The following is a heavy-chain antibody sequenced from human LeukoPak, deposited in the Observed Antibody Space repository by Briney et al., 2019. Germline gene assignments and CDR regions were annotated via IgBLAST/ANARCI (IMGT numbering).Heavy chain of an antibody. J-gene: IGHJ3*02. Sequence: ASVKVSCKASGYTFTSYGISWVRQAPGQGLEWMGWISAYNGNTNYAQKLQGRVTMTTDTSTSTAYMELRSLRSDDTAVYYCARDSWEGATGGAFDIWGQGTMVTVSS. D-gene: IGHD1-26*01. V-gene: IGHV1-18*01. CDR2: ISAYNGNT. CDR1: GYTFTSYG. CDR3: ARDSWEGATGGAFDI.